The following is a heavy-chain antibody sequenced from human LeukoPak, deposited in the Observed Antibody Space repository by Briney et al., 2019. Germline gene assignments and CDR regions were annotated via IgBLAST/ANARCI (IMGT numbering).Heavy chain of an antibody. V-gene: IGHV3-30*14. J-gene: IGHJ5*02. CDR2: ISYDGSSK. CDR1: GFTFSTYA. Sequence: GGSLRLSCAASGFTFSTYAMHWVRQAPGKGLEWVAVISYDGSSKYYADSVKGRFSISRDNSKNTVYLQMNSLRAEDTAVYYCATFSYAGNAGGSAGSWGQGTLVTVSS. D-gene: IGHD4-23*01. CDR3: ATFSYAGNAGGSAGS.